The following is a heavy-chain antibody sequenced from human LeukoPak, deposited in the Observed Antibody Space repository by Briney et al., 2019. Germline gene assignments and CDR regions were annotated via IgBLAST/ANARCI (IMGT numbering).Heavy chain of an antibody. D-gene: IGHD1-26*01. J-gene: IGHJ4*02. V-gene: IGHV3-7*01. CDR1: GFTFSTYC. CDR3: ARDVVGSLDY. CDR2: IKGDESAR. Sequence: GGSLRLSCAASGFTFSTYCLAWVRQAPGKGLEWVANIKGDESARHQADSVKGRFTISRDNTQNSVYLQMSSLRGEDTAVYYCARDVVGSLDYWGQGTLVTVSS.